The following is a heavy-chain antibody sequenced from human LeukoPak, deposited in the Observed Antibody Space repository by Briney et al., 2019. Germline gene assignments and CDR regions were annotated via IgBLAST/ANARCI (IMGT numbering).Heavy chain of an antibody. D-gene: IGHD3-22*01. CDR3: ARRKRSYYDSSGYYLGWFDP. Sequence: SETLSLTCAVYGGSFSGYYWSWIRQPPGKGLEGIGEINHSGSTNYNPSLKSVVTISVDTSKNQSSLKLSSVTAADTAVYYCARRKRSYYDSSGYYLGWFDPWGQGTLVTVSS. CDR1: GGSFSGYY. CDR2: INHSGST. J-gene: IGHJ5*02. V-gene: IGHV4-34*01.